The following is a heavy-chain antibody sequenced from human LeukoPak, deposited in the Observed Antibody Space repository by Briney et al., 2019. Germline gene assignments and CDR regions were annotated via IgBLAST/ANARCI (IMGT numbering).Heavy chain of an antibody. V-gene: IGHV3-49*03. D-gene: IGHD3-10*01. CDR1: GFTFGEYA. J-gene: IGHJ4*02. CDR2: IRSKAYGGTT. Sequence: GGSLRLSCTASGFTFGEYALNWFRQAPGKGLEWVGFIRSKAYGGTTEYAAPVKGRLTVARDDSKSITYLQMNSLRAEDTAVYYCASGLWFGEREYDYWGQGTLVTVSS. CDR3: ASGLWFGEREYDY.